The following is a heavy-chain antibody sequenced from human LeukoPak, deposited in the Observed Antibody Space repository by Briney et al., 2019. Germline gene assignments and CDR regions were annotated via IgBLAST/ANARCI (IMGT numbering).Heavy chain of an antibody. J-gene: IGHJ4*02. D-gene: IGHD5-12*01. Sequence: GGSLRLSCAASGFTFSSYAMHWVRQAPGKGLEGVALIWYDGNKKYFEDSVKGRCTISRDNSKNTLYLQMNSLRAEDTAVYYCARDRGYDPHYYFDYWGQGTLVTVSS. CDR2: IWYDGNKK. CDR1: GFTFSSYA. CDR3: ARDRGYDPHYYFDY. V-gene: IGHV3-33*01.